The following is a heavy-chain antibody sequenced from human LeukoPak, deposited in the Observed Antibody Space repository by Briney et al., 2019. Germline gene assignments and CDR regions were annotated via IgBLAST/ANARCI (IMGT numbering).Heavy chain of an antibody. CDR1: GFTVSSNY. J-gene: IGHJ3*02. V-gene: IGHV3-66*01. D-gene: IGHD5-24*01. CDR2: IYSSRNT. CDR3: ARGSKRWLQLFFVPTHGAGAFDI. Sequence: GGSLRLSCAASGFTVSSNYMSWVRQAPGKGLEWVSVIYSSRNTYYADSVKGRFTISRDNPRNTLYLQMNNLRAEDTAVYYCARGSKRWLQLFFVPTHGAGAFDIWGQGTMVTVSS.